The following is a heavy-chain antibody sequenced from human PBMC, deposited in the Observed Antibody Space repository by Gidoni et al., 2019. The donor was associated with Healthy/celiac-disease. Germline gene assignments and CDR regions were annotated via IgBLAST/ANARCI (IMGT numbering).Heavy chain of an antibody. CDR2: IYYSGST. D-gene: IGHD5-12*01. Sequence: QLQLQESGPGLVKPSETLSLTCTVSGGSISRSSYYWGWLRQPPGKGLEWIGSIYYSGSTYYNPSLKSRVTISVDTSKNQFSLKLSSVTAADTAVYYCARDNIVATKSYYYYGMDVWGQGTTVTVSS. J-gene: IGHJ6*02. CDR3: ARDNIVATKSYYYYGMDV. V-gene: IGHV4-39*07. CDR1: GGSISRSSYY.